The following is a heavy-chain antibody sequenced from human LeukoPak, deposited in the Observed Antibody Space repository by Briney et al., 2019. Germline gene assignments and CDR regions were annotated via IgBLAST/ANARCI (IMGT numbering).Heavy chain of an antibody. J-gene: IGHJ4*02. CDR2: ISWNSGSI. CDR1: GFTFDDYA. CDR3: AKDSEDSSGYYPPDY. D-gene: IGHD3-22*01. Sequence: TGGSLRLPCAASGFTFDDYAMHWVRQAPGKGLEWVSGISWNSGSIGYADSVKGRFTISRDNAKNSLYLQMNSVRAEDTALYYCAKDSEDSSGYYPPDYWGQGTLVTVSS. V-gene: IGHV3-9*01.